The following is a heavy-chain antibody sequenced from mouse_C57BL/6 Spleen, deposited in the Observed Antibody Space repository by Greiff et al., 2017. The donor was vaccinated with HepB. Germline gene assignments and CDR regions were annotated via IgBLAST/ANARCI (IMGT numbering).Heavy chain of an antibody. V-gene: IGHV1-69*01. CDR3: ARGAYDAWFAY. D-gene: IGHD2-12*01. J-gene: IGHJ3*01. CDR1: GYTFTSYW. Sequence: VQLQQSGAELVMPGASVKLSCMASGYTFTSYWMHWVKQRPGQGLEWIGEIDPSDSYTNYNQKFKGKSTLTVDKSSSTAYMQLSSLTSEDSAVYYCARGAYDAWFAYWGQGTLVTVSA. CDR2: IDPSDSYT.